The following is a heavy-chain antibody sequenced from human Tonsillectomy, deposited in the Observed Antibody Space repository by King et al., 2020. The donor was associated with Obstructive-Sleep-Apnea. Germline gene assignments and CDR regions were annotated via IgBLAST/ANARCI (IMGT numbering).Heavy chain of an antibody. CDR1: GGSISSSSYY. CDR2: IYYSGST. D-gene: IGHD1-26*01. CDR3: AGRYSGSYFLNY. J-gene: IGHJ4*02. V-gene: IGHV4-39*07. Sequence: QLQESGPGLVKPSETLSLTCTVSGGSISSSSYYWGWIRQPPGKGLEWIGSIYYSGSTYYNPSLKSRVTISVDTSKNQFSLKLSSVTAADTAVYYCAGRYSGSYFLNYCGQGTLVTVSS.